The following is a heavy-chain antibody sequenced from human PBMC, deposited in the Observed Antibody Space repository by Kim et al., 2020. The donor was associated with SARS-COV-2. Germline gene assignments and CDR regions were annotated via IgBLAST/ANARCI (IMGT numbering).Heavy chain of an antibody. D-gene: IGHD3-10*01. V-gene: IGHV3-23*01. J-gene: IGHJ6*02. CDR2: ISGSGGST. CDR3: AKFLDASSNRGYYYYYGMDV. Sequence: GGSLRLSCAASGFTFSSYAMSWVRQAPGKGLEWVSAISGSGGSTYYADSVKGRFTISRDNSKNTLYLQMNSLRAEDTAVYYCAKFLDASSNRGYYYYYGMDVWGQGTTVTVSS. CDR1: GFTFSSYA.